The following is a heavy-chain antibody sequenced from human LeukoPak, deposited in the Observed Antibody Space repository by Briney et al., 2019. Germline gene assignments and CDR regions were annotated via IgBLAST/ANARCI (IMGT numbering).Heavy chain of an antibody. CDR2: XXXSSSYI. J-gene: IGHJ4*02. CDR1: RFTXSSYS. V-gene: IGHV3-48*01. D-gene: IGHD3-10*01. CDR3: AKDIGYYGSGTYYIEY. Sequence: QPWGSLRLSCAASRFTXSSYSMNWVRQAPGKGLEXXXYXXXSSSYIYXXXSVKXRFTISRDSAKNSLYLQMNSLRAEDTAVYYCAKDIGYYGSGTYYIEYWGQGTLVTVSS.